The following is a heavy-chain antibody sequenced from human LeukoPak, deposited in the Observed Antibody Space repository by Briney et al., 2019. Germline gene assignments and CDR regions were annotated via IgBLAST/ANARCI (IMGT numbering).Heavy chain of an antibody. CDR2: INPNSGGT. V-gene: IGHV1-2*02. CDR3: ARAKGSGSYYKV. Sequence: EASVKVSCKASGSTFTDYYMHWVRQAPGQGLEWMGWINPNSGGTNFAQKFQGRVTMTRDTSISTAYMELSRLRSDDTAVYYCARAKGSGSYYKVWGQGTLVTVSS. CDR1: GSTFTDYY. D-gene: IGHD3-10*01. J-gene: IGHJ4*02.